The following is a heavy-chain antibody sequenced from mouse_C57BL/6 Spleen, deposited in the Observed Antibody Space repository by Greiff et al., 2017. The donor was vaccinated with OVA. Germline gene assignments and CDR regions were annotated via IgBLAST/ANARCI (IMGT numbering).Heavy chain of an antibody. V-gene: IGHV3-6*01. D-gene: IGHD2-3*01. CDR3: ARDDGYFAY. CDR2: ISYDGSN. Sequence: VQLKESGPGLVKPSQSLSLTCSVTGYSITSGYYWNWIRQFPGNKLEWMGYISYDGSNNYNPSLKNRISITRDTSKNQFFLKLNSVTTEDTATYYCARDDGYFAYWGQGTLVTVSA. J-gene: IGHJ3*01. CDR1: GYSITSGYY.